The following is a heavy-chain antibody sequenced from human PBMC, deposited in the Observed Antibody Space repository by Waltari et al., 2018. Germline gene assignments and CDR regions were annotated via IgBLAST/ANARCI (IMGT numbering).Heavy chain of an antibody. Sequence: QVQLVESGGGVVQPGRSLSLSCAASGFTFSSYAMHWVRQAPGKGLEWLAVISYDGSNKYYADSVKGRFTISRDNSKNTLYLQMNSLRAEDTAVYYCASARSYYSPFDYWGQGTLVTVSS. CDR3: ASARSYYSPFDY. CDR2: ISYDGSNK. V-gene: IGHV3-30-3*01. J-gene: IGHJ4*02. CDR1: GFTFSSYA. D-gene: IGHD1-26*01.